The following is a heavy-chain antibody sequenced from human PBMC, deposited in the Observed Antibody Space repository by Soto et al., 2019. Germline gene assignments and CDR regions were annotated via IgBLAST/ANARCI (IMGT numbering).Heavy chain of an antibody. J-gene: IGHJ3*02. CDR1: RFTFSSYW. V-gene: IGHV3-74*01. D-gene: IGHD3-9*01. Sequence: PGGSLRLSCAASRFTFSSYWMHWVRQAPGKGLVWVSRINSDGSSTYYADSVKGRFTISRDNAKNTLYLQMISLRAEDTAVYYCVSFDWSHHIWGQGTMVTVSS. CDR3: VSFDWSHHI. CDR2: INSDGSST.